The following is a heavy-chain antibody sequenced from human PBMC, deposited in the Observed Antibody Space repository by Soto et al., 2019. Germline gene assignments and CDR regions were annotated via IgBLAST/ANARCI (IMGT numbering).Heavy chain of an antibody. D-gene: IGHD3-3*01. Sequence: PSQTLSLTCAISGDSVSINSAAWNLIRQSPSRGLEWLGRTYYRSKWYNDYAVSVKSRITINPDTSKNQFSLQLNSVTPEDTAVYYCARDKFYDFWSGYSSDYYYYGMDVWGQGTTVTVSS. CDR3: ARDKFYDFWSGYSSDYYYYGMDV. CDR1: GDSVSINSAA. V-gene: IGHV6-1*01. J-gene: IGHJ6*02. CDR2: TYYRSKWYN.